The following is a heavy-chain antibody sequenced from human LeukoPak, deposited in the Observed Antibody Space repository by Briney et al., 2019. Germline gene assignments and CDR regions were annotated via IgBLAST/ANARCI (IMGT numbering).Heavy chain of an antibody. J-gene: IGHJ4*02. Sequence: ASVKVSCKASGYTFTSYGISWVRQAPGQGLEWMGWISAYNGNTNYAQKLQGGVTMTTDTSTSTAYMELRSLRSDDTAVYYCAGIQWSIAARPGLFDYCGQGALVTVSS. V-gene: IGHV1-18*01. D-gene: IGHD6-6*01. CDR1: GYTFTSYG. CDR3: AGIQWSIAARPGLFDY. CDR2: ISAYNGNT.